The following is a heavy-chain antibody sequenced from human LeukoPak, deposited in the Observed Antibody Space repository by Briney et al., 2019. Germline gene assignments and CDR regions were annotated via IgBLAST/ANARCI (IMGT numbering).Heavy chain of an antibody. D-gene: IGHD5-24*01. CDR1: GYTFTSYY. V-gene: IGHV1-46*01. Sequence: ASVKVSCKASGYTFTSYYMHWVRQAPGQGLEWMGIINPSGGGTSYAQKFQGRVTMTRDTSTSTVYMELSSLRSEDTAVYYCARAQGVRWLQFLDNWFDPWGQGTLVTVSS. CDR3: ARAQGVRWLQFLDNWFDP. J-gene: IGHJ5*02. CDR2: INPSGGGT.